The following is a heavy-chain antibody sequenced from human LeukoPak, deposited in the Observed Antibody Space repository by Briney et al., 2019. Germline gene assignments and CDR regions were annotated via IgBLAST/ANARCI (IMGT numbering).Heavy chain of an antibody. CDR3: AKDSGMWSHFDY. CDR1: GFTFRSYG. J-gene: IGHJ4*02. Sequence: GGSLRLSCAASGFTFRSYGMHWVRQAPGKGLEWVAFIRYDGSDKYYADSVKGRFTISRDNSKNTLYIQMNSLRAEDTAVYYCAKDSGMWSHFDYWGQGTLVTVSS. D-gene: IGHD2-21*01. CDR2: IRYDGSDK. V-gene: IGHV3-30*02.